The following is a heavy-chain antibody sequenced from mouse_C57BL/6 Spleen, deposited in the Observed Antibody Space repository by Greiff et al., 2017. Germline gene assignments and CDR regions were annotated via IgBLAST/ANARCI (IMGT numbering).Heavy chain of an antibody. CDR2: INPSNGGT. J-gene: IGHJ4*01. V-gene: IGHV1-53*01. CDR3: ARGGLWKGDAMDY. D-gene: IGHD1-1*02. Sequence: QVQLQQPGTELVKPGASVKLSCKASGYTFTSYWMHWVKQRPGQGLEWIGNINPSNGGTNYNEKFKSKATLTVDKSSSTAYMQLSSLTSEDSAVYDCARGGLWKGDAMDYWGQGTSVTVSS. CDR1: GYTFTSYW.